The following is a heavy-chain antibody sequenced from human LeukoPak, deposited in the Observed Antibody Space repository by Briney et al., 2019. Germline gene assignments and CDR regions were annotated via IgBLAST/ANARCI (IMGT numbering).Heavy chain of an antibody. CDR1: GYTFTGDY. V-gene: IGHV1-2*02. CDR2: INPNSGGT. D-gene: IGHD3-9*01. J-gene: IGHJ4*02. CDR3: ARLYYDILAGYMPQ. Sequence: ASVKVSCKASGYTFTGDYIHWVRQAPGQGLEWMGWINPNSGGTNYAQKFQGRVTMTRDTSISTAYMELSRLRSDDTAVYYCARLYYDILAGYMPQWGQGILVNVSS.